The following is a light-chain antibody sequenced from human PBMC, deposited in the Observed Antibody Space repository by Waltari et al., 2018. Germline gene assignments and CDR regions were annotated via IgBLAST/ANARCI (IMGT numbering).Light chain of an antibody. Sequence: EIIMTQSPATLSVSPGERPTLPCRASQSVSSNLAWYQQKPGQAPRLLIYGAFTRITGIPPRFSGSGSGTEFTLTISSLQSEDFAVYYCQQYINLPRTFGQGTKVEIK. CDR1: QSVSSN. CDR2: GAF. CDR3: QQYINLPRT. J-gene: IGKJ1*01. V-gene: IGKV3-15*01.